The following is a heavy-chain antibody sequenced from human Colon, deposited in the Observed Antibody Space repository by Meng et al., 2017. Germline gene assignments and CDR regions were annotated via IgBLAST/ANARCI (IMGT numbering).Heavy chain of an antibody. Sequence: VYVVASGSEVKKPGGAVTVSCQASGFPFTSFGFSWVLQAPGQGLEWMGWISGYNGNTNYAQKVQDRVTMTTDTSTTTAYMELRSLRSDDTAVYYCARTPMRRGIEYFQHWGQGTLVTVSS. CDR3: ARTPMRRGIEYFQH. V-gene: IGHV1-18*01. D-gene: IGHD2-15*01. CDR2: ISGYNGNT. J-gene: IGHJ1*01. CDR1: GFPFTSFG.